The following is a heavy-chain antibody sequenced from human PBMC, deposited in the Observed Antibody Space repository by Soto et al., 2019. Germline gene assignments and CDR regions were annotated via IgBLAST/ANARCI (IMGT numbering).Heavy chain of an antibody. Sequence: QVQLVESGGGVFQPGRSLRLSCVASGFTFSSYGMHWVRQAPGKGLEWVAIISYDGSNTYYADSVKGRFTISRDNSKNPLYLQMNSLRAEDTSVYYCAKEGGLSGSYYISSSYYFDYWGQGTLVTVSS. D-gene: IGHD1-26*01. CDR2: ISYDGSNT. J-gene: IGHJ4*02. V-gene: IGHV3-30*18. CDR1: GFTFSSYG. CDR3: AKEGGLSGSYYISSSYYFDY.